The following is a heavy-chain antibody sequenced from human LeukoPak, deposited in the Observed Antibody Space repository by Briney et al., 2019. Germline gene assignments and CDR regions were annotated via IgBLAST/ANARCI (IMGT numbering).Heavy chain of an antibody. CDR1: GVTFSSYA. V-gene: IGHV3-23*01. Sequence: GGSLRLSCAASGVTFSSYAMSWVRHAPGKGLEWVSAISGSGGSTYYADSVKGRFTISRDNSKNTLYLQMNSLRAEDTAVYYCAKDRFSGAGGYWGQGTLVTVSS. J-gene: IGHJ4*02. CDR2: ISGSGGST. D-gene: IGHD6-25*01. CDR3: AKDRFSGAGGY.